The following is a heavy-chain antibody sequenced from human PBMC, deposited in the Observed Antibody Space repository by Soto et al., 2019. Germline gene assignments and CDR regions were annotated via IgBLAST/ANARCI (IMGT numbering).Heavy chain of an antibody. CDR1: GIIVSSNY. J-gene: IGHJ3*02. CDR3: ARDRSGSHDAFDI. CDR2: IYGGNNT. Sequence: GGSLRLSCAASGIIVSSNYMNWVRQTPGKGLEWVSVIYGGNNTYYADSVKGRFTISRDNSKNTLYLQMNSLRAEDTAVYYCARDRSGSHDAFDIWGQGTMVTVSS. V-gene: IGHV3-66*01. D-gene: IGHD1-26*01.